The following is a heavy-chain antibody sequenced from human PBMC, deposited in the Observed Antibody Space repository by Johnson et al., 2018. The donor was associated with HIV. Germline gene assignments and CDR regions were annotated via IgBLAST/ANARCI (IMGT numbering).Heavy chain of an antibody. V-gene: IGHV3-30*04. D-gene: IGHD6-6*01. CDR1: GFTFSSYA. CDR2: ISYDGNNK. Sequence: VQLVESGGGVVQPGRSLRLSCAASGFTFSSYAMHWVRQAPGKGLEWVAVISYDGNNKYYRDSVKGRFTISRDNSKNTLYLQINSLRVEDTAVYYCARDQGVWAARPEDAFDVWGQGTMVTVSS. J-gene: IGHJ3*01. CDR3: ARDQGVWAARPEDAFDV.